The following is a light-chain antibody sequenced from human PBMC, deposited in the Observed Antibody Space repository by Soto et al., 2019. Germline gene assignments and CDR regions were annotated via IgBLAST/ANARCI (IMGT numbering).Light chain of an antibody. V-gene: IGLV2-14*01. Sequence: QSALTQPASVSGSPGQSITISCNGTSSDVGGYNYVSWYQQHPGKAPKLMIYDVSNRPSGVSNRFSGSKSGNTASLTISGLQAENGADYYCSSYTTSSTPVFGTGTKLTVL. J-gene: IGLJ1*01. CDR1: SSDVGGYNY. CDR3: SSYTTSSTPV. CDR2: DVS.